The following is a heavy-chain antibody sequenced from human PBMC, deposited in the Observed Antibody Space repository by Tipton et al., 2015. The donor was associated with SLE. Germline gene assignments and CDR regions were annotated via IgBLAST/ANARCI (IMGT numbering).Heavy chain of an antibody. Sequence: SLRLSCAASGFTFSSYAMHWVRQAPGKGLEWVAVISYDGSNKYYADSVKGRFTISRDNSKNTLYLQMNSLRAEDTALYYCAKEVYGGNLYYYFDLWGRGTLVTVSS. CDR2: ISYDGSNK. CDR1: GFTFSSYA. J-gene: IGHJ2*01. D-gene: IGHD4-23*01. V-gene: IGHV3-30*04. CDR3: AKEVYGGNLYYYFDL.